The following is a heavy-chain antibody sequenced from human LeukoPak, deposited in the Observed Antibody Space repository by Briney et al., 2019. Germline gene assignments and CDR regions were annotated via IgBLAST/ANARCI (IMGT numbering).Heavy chain of an antibody. J-gene: IGHJ3*02. V-gene: IGHV1-18*01. CDR2: ISAYNGNT. CDR3: ARDYTFGGVIVADLDAFDI. D-gene: IGHD3-16*02. CDR1: GYTFTNYA. Sequence: ASVKVSCKASGYTFTNYAVNWVRQAPGQGLEWMGWISAYNGNTNYAQKLQGRVTMTTDTSTSTAYMELRSLRSDDTAVYYCARDYTFGGVIVADLDAFDIWGQGTMVTVSS.